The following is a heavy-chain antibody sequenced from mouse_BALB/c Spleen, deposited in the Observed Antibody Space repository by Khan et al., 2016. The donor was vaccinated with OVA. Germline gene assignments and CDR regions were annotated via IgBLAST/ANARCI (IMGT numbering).Heavy chain of an antibody. CDR1: GYTFTSYY. V-gene: IGHV1S81*02. D-gene: IGHD2-2*01. CDR2: INPSSGGT. J-gene: IGHJ3*01. CDR3: TRSGYGSFAY. Sequence: VQLQQSGAELVKPGASVRLSCKASGYTFTSYYLYWVKQRPGQGLEWIGDINPSSGGTNFNEKFKSKATLTVYKSSSTAYIQLNSLKSEDSAVYYCTRSGYGSFAYWGQGTLVTVSA.